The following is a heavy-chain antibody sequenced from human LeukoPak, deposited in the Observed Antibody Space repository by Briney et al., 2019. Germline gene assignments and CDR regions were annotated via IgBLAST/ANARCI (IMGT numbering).Heavy chain of an antibody. J-gene: IGHJ5*02. Sequence: SETLSLSCTVSGGSINNYYWSWIRQPPGKGLEWIGYIYYSGSTNYNPSLKSRVTISVDTSKNQFYLKLSSVTAADTALYYCARVPCCLPYKWIAPWGEGSLVIVSS. CDR1: GGSINNYY. CDR3: ARVPCCLPYKWIAP. CDR2: IYYSGST. V-gene: IGHV4-59*08. D-gene: IGHD5/OR15-5a*01.